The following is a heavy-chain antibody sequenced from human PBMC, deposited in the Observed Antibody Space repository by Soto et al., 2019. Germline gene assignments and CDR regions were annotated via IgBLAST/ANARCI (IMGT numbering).Heavy chain of an antibody. J-gene: IGHJ6*02. CDR3: ARLSTDVGPGYYYYGMDV. Sequence: EVQLVQSGAEVKKPGESLRISCKGSGYSFTSYWISWVRQMPGKGLEWKGRIDPSDSYTNYSPSFQGHVTISADKSISTAYLQWSSLKASDTAMYYCARLSTDVGPGYYYYGMDVWGQGTTLTVSS. V-gene: IGHV5-10-1*03. CDR1: GYSFTSYW. CDR2: IDPSDSYT. D-gene: IGHD4-17*01.